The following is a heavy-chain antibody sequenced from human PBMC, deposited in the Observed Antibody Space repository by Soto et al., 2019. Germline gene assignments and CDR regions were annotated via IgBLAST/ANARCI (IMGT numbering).Heavy chain of an antibody. J-gene: IGHJ5*02. V-gene: IGHV1-3*01. Sequence: VASVKVFCKASGYTFTSYAMHWVRQAPGQRLEWTGWINAGNGNTKYSQKFQGRVTITRDTSASTAYMELSSLRSEDTAVYYCARERILTGYGWFDPWGQGTLVTVSS. CDR2: INAGNGNT. D-gene: IGHD3-9*01. CDR3: ARERILTGYGWFDP. CDR1: GYTFTSYA.